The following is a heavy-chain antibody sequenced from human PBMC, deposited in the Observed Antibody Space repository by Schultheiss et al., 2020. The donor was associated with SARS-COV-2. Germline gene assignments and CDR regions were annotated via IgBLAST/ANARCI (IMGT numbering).Heavy chain of an antibody. V-gene: IGHV4-59*12. D-gene: IGHD6-13*01. CDR3: ARSFSWPSKYYYYYGMDV. CDR1: GGSISSSY. CDR2: INHSGST. Sequence: ESLKISCTVSGGSISSSYWSWIRQPPGKGLEWIGEINHSGSTNYNPSLRSRVTMSTDTSENQFSLKLSSVTAADTAVYYCARSFSWPSKYYYYYGMDVWGQGTTVTVSS. J-gene: IGHJ6*02.